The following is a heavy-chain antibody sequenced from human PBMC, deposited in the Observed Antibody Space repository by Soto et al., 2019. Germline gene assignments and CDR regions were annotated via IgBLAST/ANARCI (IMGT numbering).Heavy chain of an antibody. Sequence: ASVKVSSKASGYTFTSYGISWVRQAPGQGLEWMGWISAYNGNTNYAQKLQGRVTMTTDTSTSTAYMELRSLRSDDTAVYYCARYCSGGSCPKADYYYGMDVWGQGTTVTVSS. CDR2: ISAYNGNT. CDR1: GYTFTSYG. D-gene: IGHD2-15*01. V-gene: IGHV1-18*01. CDR3: ARYCSGGSCPKADYYYGMDV. J-gene: IGHJ6*02.